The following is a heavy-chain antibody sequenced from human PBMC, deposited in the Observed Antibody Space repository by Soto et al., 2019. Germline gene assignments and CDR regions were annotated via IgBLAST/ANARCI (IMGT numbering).Heavy chain of an antibody. D-gene: IGHD2-21*01. CDR3: ARASYLDYGMDV. V-gene: IGHV4-30-4*01. CDR1: GGSVSSGDSY. CDR2: IYYSGST. Sequence: SETLSLTCTVSGGSVSSGDSYWSWIRQPPGKGLEWIGYIYYSGSTDYKPSLKSRVTISLNTSKNQFSLKLSSVTAADTAVYYCARASYLDYGMDVWGQGTTVTVSS. J-gene: IGHJ6*02.